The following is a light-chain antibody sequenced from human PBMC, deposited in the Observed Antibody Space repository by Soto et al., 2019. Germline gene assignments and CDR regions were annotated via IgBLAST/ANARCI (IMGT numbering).Light chain of an antibody. CDR1: QSVSTD. CDR3: QQYNNWPPYT. J-gene: IGKJ2*01. Sequence: VMTQSPPTLSVSPGERATLSCRASQSVSTDLAWYQQKPGQAPRLLIYGASTRATGIPARFSGSGSGTEFTLTISSLQSEDFAVYYCQQYNNWPPYTFGQGTKVDIK. CDR2: GAS. V-gene: IGKV3-15*01.